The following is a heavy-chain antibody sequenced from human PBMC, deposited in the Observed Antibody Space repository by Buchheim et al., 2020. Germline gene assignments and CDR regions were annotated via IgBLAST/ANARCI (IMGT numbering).Heavy chain of an antibody. CDR3: ARDGRFVVVPSV. CDR1: GFTYNIYW. J-gene: IGHJ4*02. D-gene: IGHD2-2*01. Sequence: EVQLVEAGGGLVQPGGSLRLSCAASGFTYNIYWMSWVRQAPGKGLEWVATIKPDGSEKHYVDSVRGRFTISRDNAKNSLHLQMNNLRVEDTAVYYCARDGRFVVVPSVWGQGSL. V-gene: IGHV3-7*01. CDR2: IKPDGSEK.